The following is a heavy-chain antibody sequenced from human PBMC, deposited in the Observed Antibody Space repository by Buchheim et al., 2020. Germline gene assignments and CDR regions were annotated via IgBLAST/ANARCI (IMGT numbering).Heavy chain of an antibody. CDR2: ISYDGSNK. V-gene: IGHV3-30*18. J-gene: IGHJ4*02. CDR1: GFTFSSYG. CDR3: AKDVVPHPIVGATTNGNFDY. D-gene: IGHD1-26*01. Sequence: QVQLVESGGGVVQPGRSLRLSCAASGFTFSSYGMHWVRQAPGKGLEWVAVISYDGSNKYYADSVKGRFTISRDNSKNTLYLQMNSLRAEDTAVYYCAKDVVPHPIVGATTNGNFDYWGQGTL.